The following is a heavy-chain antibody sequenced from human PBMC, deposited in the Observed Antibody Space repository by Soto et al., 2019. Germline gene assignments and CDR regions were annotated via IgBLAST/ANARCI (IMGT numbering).Heavy chain of an antibody. V-gene: IGHV1-8*01. CDR3: AREVSYRLDP. J-gene: IGHJ5*02. Sequence: QVQLVQSGAEVKKPGASVKVSCTDSGYTFPSYDINWVRQATGQGVEWMGWMNPNSGNTGYAQKFQGRVTMTRNTSISTAYMELSSRRSEDTAVYYCAREVSYRLDPWGQGTLVTVSS. CDR2: MNPNSGNT. CDR1: GYTFPSYD. D-gene: IGHD2-8*01.